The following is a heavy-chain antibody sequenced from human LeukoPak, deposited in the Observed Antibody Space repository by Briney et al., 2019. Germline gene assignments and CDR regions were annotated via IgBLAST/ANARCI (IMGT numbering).Heavy chain of an antibody. Sequence: PGGSLRLSCAASGFTFSSFWMSWVRQAPGKGLEWVANIKQDGSEEYYVDSVKGRFAISRDNAKNSLYLQMNSLRAEDTAVYYCARWEGNGYYFDYRGQGTLVTVSS. D-gene: IGHD3-22*01. CDR2: IKQDGSEE. CDR1: GFTFSSFW. J-gene: IGHJ4*02. CDR3: ARWEGNGYYFDY. V-gene: IGHV3-7*01.